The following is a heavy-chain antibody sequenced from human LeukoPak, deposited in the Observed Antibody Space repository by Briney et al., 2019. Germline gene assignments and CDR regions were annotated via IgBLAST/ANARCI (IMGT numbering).Heavy chain of an antibody. CDR1: GGSISSCY. D-gene: IGHD2-2*02. CDR3: ARDCSSTSCYTTFDY. J-gene: IGHJ4*02. Sequence: SETLSLTCTVSGGSISSCYWSWIRQPPGKGLEWIGYIYYSGSTDYNPSLKSRVTISVDTSKNQFSLKLSSVTAADTAVYYCARDCSSTSCYTTFDYWGQGTLVTVSS. V-gene: IGHV4-59*01. CDR2: IYYSGST.